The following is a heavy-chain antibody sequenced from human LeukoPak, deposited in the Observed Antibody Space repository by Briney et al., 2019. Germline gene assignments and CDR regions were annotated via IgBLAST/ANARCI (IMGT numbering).Heavy chain of an antibody. CDR3: VRDHIAVAGFNWFDP. D-gene: IGHD6-19*01. J-gene: IGHJ5*02. Sequence: HTGGSLRLSCAACGFTFSSYWMSWVRQAPGKGLEWVANIKQDGSEKYYVDSVKGRFTISRDNSKNTLYLQMISLRPEDTAVYYCVRDHIAVAGFNWFDPWGQGTLVTVSS. CDR1: GFTFSSYW. CDR2: IKQDGSEK. V-gene: IGHV3-7*01.